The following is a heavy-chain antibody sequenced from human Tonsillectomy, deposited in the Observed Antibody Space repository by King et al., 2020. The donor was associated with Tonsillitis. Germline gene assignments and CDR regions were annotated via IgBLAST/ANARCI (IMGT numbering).Heavy chain of an antibody. V-gene: IGHV3-23*04. D-gene: IGHD4-17*01. CDR2: IGGSGDST. CDR1: GITFITYA. J-gene: IGHJ3*02. CDR3: AKDPNGDYVGAFEI. Sequence: VQLVESGGGLVQPGGSLRLSCSVSGITFITYAMMWVRQAPGKGLEFVSVIGGSGDSTWYADSVRGRFTISRDNSKNTLFLQMNSLRAEDTAVYYCAKDPNGDYVGAFEIWGQGTMVTVSS.